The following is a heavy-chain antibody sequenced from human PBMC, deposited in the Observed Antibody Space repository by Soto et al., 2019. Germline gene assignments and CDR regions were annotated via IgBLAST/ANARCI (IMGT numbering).Heavy chain of an antibody. Sequence: PSETLSLTCTVSGGSISSYYWSWIRQPPGKGLEWIGYIYYSGSTSYNPSLKSRVTISVDTSKNQFSLKLSSVTAADTAVYYCARLAVGATVDYWAQGTPVTVSS. CDR2: IYYSGST. J-gene: IGHJ4*02. CDR3: ARLAVGATVDY. V-gene: IGHV4-59*01. CDR1: GGSISSYY. D-gene: IGHD1-26*01.